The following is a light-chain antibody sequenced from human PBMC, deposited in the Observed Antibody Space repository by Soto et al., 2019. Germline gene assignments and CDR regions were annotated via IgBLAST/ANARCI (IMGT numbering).Light chain of an antibody. V-gene: IGLV1-51*02. CDR1: NSNIQNNY. J-gene: IGLJ3*02. CDR3: GTWDSSLSVAV. Sequence: QSVLTQPPSMTAPPGQKVTISCSGSNSNIQNNYVSWYQQVPRAAPQLLIYENTKRPSGIPDRFSGSKAGTSATLDITGLQTGDEADYYCGTWDSSLSVAVFGGGTKLTVL. CDR2: ENT.